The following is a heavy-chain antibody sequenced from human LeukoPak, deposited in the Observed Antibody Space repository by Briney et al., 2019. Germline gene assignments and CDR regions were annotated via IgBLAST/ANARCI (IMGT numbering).Heavy chain of an antibody. CDR2: IYHSGST. CDR1: GGSISSGGYS. Sequence: SQTLSLTCAVSGGSISSGGYSWSWIRQPQGKGLEWVGYIYHSGSTYYNPSLKSRVTISVDRSKNQFSLKLSSVTAADTAVYYCARGVAPLFDYWGQGTLVTVSS. CDR3: ARGVAPLFDY. V-gene: IGHV4-30-2*01. J-gene: IGHJ4*02. D-gene: IGHD2-15*01.